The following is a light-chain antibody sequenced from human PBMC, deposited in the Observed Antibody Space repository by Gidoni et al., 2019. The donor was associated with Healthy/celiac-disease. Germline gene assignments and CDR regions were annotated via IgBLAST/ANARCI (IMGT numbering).Light chain of an antibody. V-gene: IGKV1-39*01. J-gene: IGKJ4*01. CDR2: AAS. CDR3: QQSYSTPLT. Sequence: DIQMTQSPSSLSASVGDRDTITCRASQSSSSYLNWYQQKPGKASKLLIYAASSSQSGVPSSFSGSGSGTDFTLTISSLLPEDFATYYFQQSYSTPLTFGGGTKVEIK. CDR1: QSSSSY.